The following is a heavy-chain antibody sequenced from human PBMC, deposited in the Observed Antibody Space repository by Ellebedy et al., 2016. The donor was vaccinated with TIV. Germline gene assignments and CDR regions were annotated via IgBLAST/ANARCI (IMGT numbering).Heavy chain of an antibody. D-gene: IGHD1-26*01. CDR1: GFTFRRYA. CDR3: ARDESTDSGAHFDA. V-gene: IGHV3-23*01. J-gene: IGHJ4*02. CDR2: ISANGATT. Sequence: GGSLRLXXTTSGFTFRRYAMSWVRQASGKGLEWVSSISANGATTHYSYSVKGRFTISRDNAKNTVYLQMNSLRAEDTAVYYCARDESTDSGAHFDAWGQGTLVAVSS.